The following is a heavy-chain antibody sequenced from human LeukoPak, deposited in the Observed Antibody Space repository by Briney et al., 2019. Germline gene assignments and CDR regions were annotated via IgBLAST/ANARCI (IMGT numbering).Heavy chain of an antibody. CDR3: ARLITMVRGVITRFDY. Sequence: GESLKISCKGSGYTFTRHWIGWVRQMPVKGLEWMGFIYPGDSDTRYSPSFQGQVTISADKSISTAYLQWSSLKASDTAMYYCARLITMVRGVITRFDYWGQGTLVTVSS. D-gene: IGHD3-10*01. J-gene: IGHJ4*02. CDR2: IYPGDSDT. V-gene: IGHV5-51*01. CDR1: GYTFTRHW.